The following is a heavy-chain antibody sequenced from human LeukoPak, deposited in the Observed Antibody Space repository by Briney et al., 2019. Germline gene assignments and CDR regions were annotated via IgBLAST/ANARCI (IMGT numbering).Heavy chain of an antibody. Sequence: GGSLRLSCAASGFTFSSYGMHWVRQAPGKGLEWVAFIRYDGSNKYYADSVKGRFTISRDNSKNTLYLQMNSLRAEDTAVYYCAKDGYYDSSGYYYGRRGYYYYYYMDVWGKGTTVTISS. CDR1: GFTFSSYG. V-gene: IGHV3-30*02. D-gene: IGHD3-22*01. CDR3: AKDGYYDSSGYYYGRRGYYYYYYMDV. J-gene: IGHJ6*03. CDR2: IRYDGSNK.